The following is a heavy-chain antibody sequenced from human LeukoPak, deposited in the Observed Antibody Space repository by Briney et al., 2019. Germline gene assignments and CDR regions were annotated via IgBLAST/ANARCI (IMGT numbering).Heavy chain of an antibody. J-gene: IGHJ4*02. CDR2: ISPNSGGT. V-gene: IGHV1-2*02. CDR3: ARGRSSGNYYYFDY. CDR1: GYTFIGYY. Sequence: GASVKVSCKASGYTFIGYYMRWVRQAPGQGLEWMGWISPNSGGTNYAQKFQGRVTMTRDTSISTAYMELSRLRSDDTAVYYCARGRSSGNYYYFDYWGQGTLVTVSS. D-gene: IGHD1-26*01.